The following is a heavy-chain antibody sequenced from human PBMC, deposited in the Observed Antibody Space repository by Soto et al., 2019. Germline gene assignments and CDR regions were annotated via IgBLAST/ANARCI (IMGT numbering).Heavy chain of an antibody. CDR1: GYTFTSYG. Sequence: QVQLAQSGAEVKKPGASVKVSCKASGYTFTSYGIIWVRQAPGQGLEWMGWISAYNGNTNYAQKLQGRVTMTTDTFTSTVYMESRSLRSDDTAVYYSARDPGTRSDYCCQGTMGTASS. CDR3: ARDPGTRSDY. V-gene: IGHV1-18*01. CDR2: ISAYNGNT. D-gene: IGHD3-10*01. J-gene: IGHJ4*01.